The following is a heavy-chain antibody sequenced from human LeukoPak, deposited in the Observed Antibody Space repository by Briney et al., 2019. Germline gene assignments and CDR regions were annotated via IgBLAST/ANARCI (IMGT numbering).Heavy chain of an antibody. CDR2: INTDGSST. V-gene: IGHV3-74*01. D-gene: IGHD5-18*01. Sequence: GGSLRLSCAASGFTFSSYWMHWVRQAPGKGLVWVSRINTDGSSTTYADSVKGRFTISRDNSKNTVYLQMNSLRAEDMAVYYCAKDNSYGQREFDYWGQGTLVTVSS. CDR3: AKDNSYGQREFDY. CDR1: GFTFSSYW. J-gene: IGHJ4*02.